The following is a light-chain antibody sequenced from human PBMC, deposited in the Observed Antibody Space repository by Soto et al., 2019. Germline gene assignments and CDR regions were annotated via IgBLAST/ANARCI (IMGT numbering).Light chain of an antibody. Sequence: EILMTQYPVTLSVSPGERATLSCRASQSVSSNLDWYQQKPGQAPSLLIYGAFTRATGIPARLSGSGSGTDFTLTISSLQSEDFAIYYCQQYNNWPWTFGHGTRLEIK. V-gene: IGKV3-15*01. CDR3: QQYNNWPWT. J-gene: IGKJ5*01. CDR2: GAF. CDR1: QSVSSN.